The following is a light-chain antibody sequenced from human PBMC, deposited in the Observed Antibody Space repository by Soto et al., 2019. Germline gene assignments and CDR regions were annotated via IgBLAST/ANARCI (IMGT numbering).Light chain of an antibody. V-gene: IGKV3-20*01. CDR3: QQYGSSPIP. Sequence: VLTQSPGALSLSPGERATLSCRARQSVRIYLAWYQQRPGQAHRLLIYDASNRATGIPDRFSGRGSGTDFTLTLSRLEPEAFAVYYCQQYGSSPIPFGQGTRLAI. CDR1: QSVRIY. CDR2: DAS. J-gene: IGKJ5*01.